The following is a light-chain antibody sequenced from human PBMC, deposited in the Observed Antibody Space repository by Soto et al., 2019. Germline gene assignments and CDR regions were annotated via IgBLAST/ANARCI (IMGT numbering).Light chain of an antibody. J-gene: IGLJ3*02. V-gene: IGLV2-14*01. Sequence: QSALTQPASVSGSPGQSITISCTGTSSDVGAYNYVSWYQQHPGKAPKLMIYEVSNRPSGVSTRFSGSKSGNTASLTISGLQAEDESDYSGNSYTSGITWVFGGGTKLTVL. CDR1: SSDVGAYNY. CDR2: EVS. CDR3: NSYTSGITWV.